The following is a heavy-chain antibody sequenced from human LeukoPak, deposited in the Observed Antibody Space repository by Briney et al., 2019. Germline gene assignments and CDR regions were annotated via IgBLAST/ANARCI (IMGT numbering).Heavy chain of an antibody. D-gene: IGHD2-21*02. CDR1: GFTFSSYA. J-gene: IGHJ4*02. CDR2: IKQDGMEK. V-gene: IGHV3-7*01. Sequence: PGGSLRLSCAASGFTFSSYAMSWVRQAPGKGQEWVANIKQDGMEKNYADSVKGRFTISRDNAKNSLYLQMNSLRAEDTALYYCARDRSLTADYWGRGTLVTVSS. CDR3: ARDRSLTADY.